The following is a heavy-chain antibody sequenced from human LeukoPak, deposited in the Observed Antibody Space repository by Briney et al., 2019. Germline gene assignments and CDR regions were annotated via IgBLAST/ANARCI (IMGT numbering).Heavy chain of an antibody. V-gene: IGHV1-69*05. CDR3: ARVGSYCSGGSCRQYYFDY. D-gene: IGHD2-15*01. CDR2: IIPIFGTA. Sequence: SVKVSCKASGGTFISYAISWVRQAPGQGLEWMGRIIPIFGTANYAQKFQGRVTITTDESTSTAYMELSSLRSEDTAVYYCARVGSYCSGGSCRQYYFDYWGQGTLVTVSS. CDR1: GGTFISYA. J-gene: IGHJ4*02.